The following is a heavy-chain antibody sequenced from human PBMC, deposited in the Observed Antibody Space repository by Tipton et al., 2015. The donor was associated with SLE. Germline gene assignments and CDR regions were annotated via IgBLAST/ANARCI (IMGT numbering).Heavy chain of an antibody. D-gene: IGHD5-18*01. CDR3: ARSRGYSYGDGWIDP. J-gene: IGHJ5*02. V-gene: IGHV4-61*01. Sequence: TLSLTCTVSGGSVSSGSYYWSWIRQPPGKGLEWIGYIYYSGSTNYNPSLKSRVTISVDTSKNQFSLKLSSVTAADTAVYYCARSRGYSYGDGWIDPWGQGTLVTVSS. CDR1: GGSVSSGSYY. CDR2: IYYSGST.